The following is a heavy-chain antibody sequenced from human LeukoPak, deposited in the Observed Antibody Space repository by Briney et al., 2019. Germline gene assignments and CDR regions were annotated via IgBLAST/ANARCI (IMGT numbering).Heavy chain of an antibody. CDR3: ARDRAWNYFDY. V-gene: IGHV3-30*03. D-gene: IGHD3-3*01. CDR2: ISNDGSRK. Sequence: GGSLRLSCAPSGFTFSSHGMHWVRQAPGKGLEWVAIISNDGSRKYYAHSVEGRFTISRDNSKNTLYLQMDSLRAEDTAVYYCARDRAWNYFDYWGQGTLVTVSS. J-gene: IGHJ4*02. CDR1: GFTFSSHG.